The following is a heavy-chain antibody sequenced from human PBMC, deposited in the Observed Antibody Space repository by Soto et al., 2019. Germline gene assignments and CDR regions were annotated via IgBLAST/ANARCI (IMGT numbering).Heavy chain of an antibody. D-gene: IGHD7-27*01. J-gene: IGHJ4*02. CDR1: GFTFSNAW. Sequence: GGSLRLSCAASGFTFSNAWMSWVRQAPGKGLEWVGRIKSKTDGGTTDYAAPVKGRFTISRDDSKNTLYLQMNSLKTEDTAVYYCTTEVQMNPTWAHGGVDYWGQGTLVTVSS. CDR3: TTEVQMNPTWAHGGVDY. V-gene: IGHV3-15*01. CDR2: IKSKTDGGTT.